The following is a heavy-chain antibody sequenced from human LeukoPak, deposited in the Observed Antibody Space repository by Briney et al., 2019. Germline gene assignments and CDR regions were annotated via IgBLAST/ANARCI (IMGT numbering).Heavy chain of an antibody. V-gene: IGHV4-59*01. CDR3: ARVRSGYDLRYYYYYYMDV. D-gene: IGHD5-12*01. CDR2: IYYSGST. Sequence: PSETLSLTCTVSGGSISSYYWSWIRQPPGKGLEWIGYIYYSGSTNYNPSLKSRVTISVDTSKNQFSMKLSSVTAADTAVYYCARVRSGYDLRYYYYYYMDVWGKGTTVTVSS. CDR1: GGSISSYY. J-gene: IGHJ6*03.